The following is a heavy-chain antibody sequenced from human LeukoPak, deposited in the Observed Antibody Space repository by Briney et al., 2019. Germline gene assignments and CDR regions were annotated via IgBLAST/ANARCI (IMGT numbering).Heavy chain of an antibody. D-gene: IGHD1-26*01. CDR2: IWYDGSNK. J-gene: IGHJ4*02. CDR1: GFTFSSYG. V-gene: IGHV3-30*02. Sequence: GGSLRLSCAASGFTFSSYGMHWVRQAPGKGLEWVAVIWYDGSNKYYADSVKGRFTISRDNSKNTLYLQMNSLRAEDTAVYYCAKDSLYRGIDYWGQGTLVTVSS. CDR3: AKDSLYRGIDY.